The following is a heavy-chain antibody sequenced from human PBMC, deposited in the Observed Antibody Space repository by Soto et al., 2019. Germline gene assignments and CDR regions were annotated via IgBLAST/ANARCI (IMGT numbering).Heavy chain of an antibody. CDR1: GFTFSSYG. CDR3: ARTPYYDGSGSYGHFDY. CDR2: IWYDGSNK. J-gene: IGHJ4*02. Sequence: QVQLVESGGGVVQPGRSLRLSCAASGFTFSSYGMHWVRQAPGKGLEWVAVIWYDGSNKYYADSVKGRFTISRDNSKNTLYLQMNSLRAEDTAVYYCARTPYYDGSGSYGHFDYGGQGTLVTVSS. D-gene: IGHD3-10*01. V-gene: IGHV3-33*01.